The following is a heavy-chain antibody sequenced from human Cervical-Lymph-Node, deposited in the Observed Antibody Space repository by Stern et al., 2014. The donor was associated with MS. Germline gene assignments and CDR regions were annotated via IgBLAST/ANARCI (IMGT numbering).Heavy chain of an antibody. D-gene: IGHD5-18*01. CDR2: ISAYNGNT. V-gene: IGHV1-18*01. J-gene: IGHJ6*02. CDR3: ARAGYSYGYYYYYGMDV. Sequence: QVQLVQSGAEVKKPGASVQVSCKASGYTFTSYGISWVRQAPGQGLEWMGWISAYNGNTNYAQKLQGRVTMTTDTSTSTAYMELRSLRSDDTAVYYCARAGYSYGYYYYYGMDVWGQGTTVTVSS. CDR1: GYTFTSYG.